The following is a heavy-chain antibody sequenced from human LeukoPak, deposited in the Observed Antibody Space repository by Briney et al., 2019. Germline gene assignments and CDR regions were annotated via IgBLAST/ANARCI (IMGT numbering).Heavy chain of an antibody. CDR2: IYYSGST. CDR3: ARAPRTGAWDMITFGGVIVHGDAFDF. V-gene: IGHV4-39*07. J-gene: IGHJ3*01. Sequence: PSETLSLTCAVSGGSLISTTYYWGWIRQPPGKGLEWIGSIYYSGSTYYNPSLKSRVTVSVDMSKNQFSLQLSSVTAADTPVYYCARAPRTGAWDMITFGGVIVHGDAFDFWGQGTMVTVSS. CDR1: GGSLISTTYY. D-gene: IGHD3-16*02.